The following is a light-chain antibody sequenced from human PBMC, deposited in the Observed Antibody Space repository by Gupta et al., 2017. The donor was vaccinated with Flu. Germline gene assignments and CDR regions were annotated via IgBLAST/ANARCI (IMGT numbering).Light chain of an antibody. CDR1: SGSIASNY. J-gene: IGLJ3*02. CDR2: EDN. Sequence: NFMLTQPHSVSESQGKTVTISCTRSSGSIASNYVQWYQQRPGSSPTTVIYEDNQRPSGVPDRFSGSIDSSSNSASLTISGLKTEDEADYYCQSYDSSLSWVFGGGTKLTVL. V-gene: IGLV6-57*01. CDR3: QSYDSSLSWV.